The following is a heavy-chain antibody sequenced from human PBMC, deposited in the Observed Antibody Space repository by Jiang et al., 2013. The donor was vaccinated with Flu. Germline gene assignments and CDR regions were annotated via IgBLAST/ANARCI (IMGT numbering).Heavy chain of an antibody. D-gene: IGHD3-10*01. J-gene: IGHJ3*02. V-gene: IGHV5-51*01. CDR1: GYGFTSYW. Sequence: GYGFTSYWIGWVRQMPGKGLEWMGIIYPGDSDTRYSPSFQGQVAISADKSISTAYLQWSSLKASDTAMYYCANTAYYGSGTAAFDIWGQGTMVTVSS. CDR3: ANTAYYGSGTAAFDI. CDR2: IYPGDSDT.